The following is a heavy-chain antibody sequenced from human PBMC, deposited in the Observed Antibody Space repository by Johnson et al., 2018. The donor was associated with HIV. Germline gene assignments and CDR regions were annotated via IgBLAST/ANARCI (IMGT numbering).Heavy chain of an antibody. Sequence: VQLVESGGGLVKPGGSLRLSCAASGFTFSNAWMSWVRQAPGKGLEWVGRIKSKTDGGTTDYAAPVKGRFTISRDDSKNTLYLQMNSLKTEDTAVYYCTRAKDAAYPYDAFDVWGHGTMVIVSA. J-gene: IGHJ3*01. CDR3: TRAKDAAYPYDAFDV. CDR1: GFTFSNAW. V-gene: IGHV3-15*01. CDR2: IKSKTDGGTT. D-gene: IGHD2-15*01.